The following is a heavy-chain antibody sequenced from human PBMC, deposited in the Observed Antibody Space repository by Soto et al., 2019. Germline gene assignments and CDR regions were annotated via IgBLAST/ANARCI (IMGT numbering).Heavy chain of an antibody. Sequence: GGSLRLSCAASGFTFSDHYMDLVRQAPGKGLEWVGRTRNKANSYTTEYAASVKGRFTISRDDSKNSLYLQMNSLKTEDTAVYYCARGYCSNGVCYRYIDLWGRGTLVTVSS. CDR3: ARGYCSNGVCYRYIDL. J-gene: IGHJ2*01. CDR2: TRNKANSYTT. CDR1: GFTFSDHY. V-gene: IGHV3-72*01. D-gene: IGHD2-8*01.